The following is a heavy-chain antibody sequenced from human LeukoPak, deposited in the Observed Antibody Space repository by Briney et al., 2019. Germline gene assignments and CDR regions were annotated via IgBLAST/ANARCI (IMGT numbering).Heavy chain of an antibody. V-gene: IGHV3-23*01. J-gene: IGHJ4*02. CDR2: ISGSGGST. Sequence: GGSLRLSCAASGFTFSSYAMSWVRQAPGKGLEWVSAISGSGGSTYYADSVKGRFTISRDNSKNTLYLQIDSLRAEDTAVYYCARDLAGASDYWGQGTLVTVSS. D-gene: IGHD1-26*01. CDR3: ARDLAGASDY. CDR1: GFTFSSYA.